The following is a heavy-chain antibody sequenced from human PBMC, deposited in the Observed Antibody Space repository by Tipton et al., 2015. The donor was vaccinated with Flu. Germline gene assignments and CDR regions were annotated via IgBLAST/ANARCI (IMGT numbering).Heavy chain of an antibody. Sequence: LRLSCAVSGYSISSGYYWGWTRQPPGKGLEWIGSIYHSGSTYYNPSLKSRVTISVDTSKNQFSLKLSSVTAADTAVYYCARRYCSGGSCVTGWFDPWGQGTLVTVSS. D-gene: IGHD2-15*01. J-gene: IGHJ5*02. CDR3: ARRYCSGGSCVTGWFDP. V-gene: IGHV4-38-2*01. CDR1: GYSISSGYY. CDR2: IYHSGST.